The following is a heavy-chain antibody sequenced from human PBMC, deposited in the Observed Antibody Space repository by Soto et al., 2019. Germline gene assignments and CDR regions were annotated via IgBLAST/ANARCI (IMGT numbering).Heavy chain of an antibody. Sequence: EVQLLESGGGLVQPGGSLTVSCAASGFTFGAHPMSWVRLAPGKGLEWVSTISGYGGSTYYPDSLKGRFIISGVNSTHSLYLQINTLRAEDTAIYFCAKQRTTVTTSFDYWGQGTLVTVSS. J-gene: IGHJ4*02. CDR3: AKQRTTVTTSFDY. V-gene: IGHV3-23*01. CDR1: GFTFGAHP. CDR2: ISGYGGST. D-gene: IGHD4-17*01.